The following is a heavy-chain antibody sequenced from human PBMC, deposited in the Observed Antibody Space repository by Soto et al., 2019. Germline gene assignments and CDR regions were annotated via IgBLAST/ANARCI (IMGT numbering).Heavy chain of an antibody. V-gene: IGHV3-7*03. CDR1: GFTFSSYW. J-gene: IGHJ4*02. Sequence: EVQLVESGGGLVQPGGSLRLSCAASGFTFSSYWMSWVRQAPGKGLEWVANIKQDGSEKYYVDSVKGRVSIPRDNAKNPLYRQMNSLRAEDTAVYYCARADTPMWTFDDWGQGTLVTVSS. CDR2: IKQDGSEK. D-gene: IGHD5-18*01. CDR3: ARADTPMWTFDD.